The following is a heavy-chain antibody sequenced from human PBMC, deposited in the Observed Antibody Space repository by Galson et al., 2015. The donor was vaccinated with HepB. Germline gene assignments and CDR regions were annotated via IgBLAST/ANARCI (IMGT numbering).Heavy chain of an antibody. CDR2: INTSGGST. V-gene: IGHV1-46*01. D-gene: IGHD5-18*01. Sequence: SVKVSCKASGCTFTRYYIHWVRQAPGQGLEWMALINTSGGSTSYARKFQGRVTVTRDTSTNTAYMEMSSLRSADTAMYYCARLDTAGDHWGQGTLVTVSS. J-gene: IGHJ4*02. CDR1: GCTFTRYY. CDR3: ARLDTAGDH.